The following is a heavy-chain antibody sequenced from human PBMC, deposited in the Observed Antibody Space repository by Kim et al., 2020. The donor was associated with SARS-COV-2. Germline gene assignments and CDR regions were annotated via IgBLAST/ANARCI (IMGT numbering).Heavy chain of an antibody. D-gene: IGHD2-8*01. CDR3: ARYCTNGVCETTFDY. V-gene: IGHV1-18*01. CDR1: GYTFTSYG. J-gene: IGHJ4*02. Sequence: ASVKVSCKASGYTFTSYGISWVRQAPGQGLEWMGWISAYNGNTNYAQKLQGRVTMTTDTSTSTAYMELRSLRSDDTAVYYCARYCTNGVCETTFDYWGQGTLVTVSS. CDR2: ISAYNGNT.